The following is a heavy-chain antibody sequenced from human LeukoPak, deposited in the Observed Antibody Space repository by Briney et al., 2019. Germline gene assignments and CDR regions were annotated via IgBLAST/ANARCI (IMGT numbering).Heavy chain of an antibody. J-gene: IGHJ3*02. CDR2: IWYDGSNK. CDR1: GFTFSSYG. Sequence: GGSLRLSCAASGFTFSSYGMHWVRQAPGKGLEWVAVIWYDGSNKYYADSAKGRFTISRDNSKNTLYLQMNSLRAEDTAVYYCAREASTVAFDIWGQGTMVTVSS. V-gene: IGHV3-33*01. D-gene: IGHD4-11*01. CDR3: AREASTVAFDI.